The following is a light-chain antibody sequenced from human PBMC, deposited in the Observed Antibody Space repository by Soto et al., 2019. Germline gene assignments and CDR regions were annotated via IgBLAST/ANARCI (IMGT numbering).Light chain of an antibody. CDR1: RTVSYTY. J-gene: IGKJ1*01. Sequence: ETVLTQSPGTLSLSPGDRAILSCRTSRTVSYTYIAWYQQKPGQAPRPLIYGTSTRATGIPDRFSGGGSGTDFALTITRLEPEDFAVYFCQQYEWPPWTCGQGTKVEIK. CDR3: QQYEWPPWT. V-gene: IGKV3-20*01. CDR2: GTS.